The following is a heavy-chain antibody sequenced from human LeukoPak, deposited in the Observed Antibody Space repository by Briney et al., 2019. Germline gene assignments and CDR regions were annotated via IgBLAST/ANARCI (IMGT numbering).Heavy chain of an antibody. J-gene: IGHJ4*02. CDR3: ARLYYYDSSGYYLDY. CDR1: GYTFTIYA. CDR2: INTNTGNP. V-gene: IGHV7-4-1*02. Sequence: ASVNVSFTASGYTFTIYAMNWVRQAPGQGLEWMGWINTNTGNPTYVQGFTGRFVFSLDTSVSTAYLQISSLKAEDTAVYYCARLYYYDSSGYYLDYWGQGTLVTVSS. D-gene: IGHD3-22*01.